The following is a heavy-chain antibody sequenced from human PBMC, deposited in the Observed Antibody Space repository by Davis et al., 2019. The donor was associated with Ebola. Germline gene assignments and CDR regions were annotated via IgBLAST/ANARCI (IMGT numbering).Heavy chain of an antibody. CDR2: ISWNSDSI. Sequence: GGSLRLSCAASGFTFDDYAMHWVRQAPGKGLEWVSSISWNSDSIGSADSLRGQFTISRDNAKNSLYLQMNSLRAEDTALYYCAKGRGAYSSSGVDYWGQGILVTVSS. CDR1: GFTFDDYA. D-gene: IGHD6-6*01. J-gene: IGHJ4*02. V-gene: IGHV3-9*01. CDR3: AKGRGAYSSSGVDY.